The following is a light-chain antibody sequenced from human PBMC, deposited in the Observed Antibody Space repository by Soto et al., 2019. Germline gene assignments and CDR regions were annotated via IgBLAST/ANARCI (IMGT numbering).Light chain of an antibody. CDR2: EGG. CDR3: CSFALRSTLI. Sequence: QSALTQPASVSGSPGQSITISCTGTSSDVGNYNLVSWYQQYPGKAPKLMIYEGGKRPSGVSNRFSGSKSGNTASLTISALQAEDEAAYYCCSFALRSTLIFGGGTKLTVL. CDR1: SSDVGNYNL. V-gene: IGLV2-23*01. J-gene: IGLJ2*01.